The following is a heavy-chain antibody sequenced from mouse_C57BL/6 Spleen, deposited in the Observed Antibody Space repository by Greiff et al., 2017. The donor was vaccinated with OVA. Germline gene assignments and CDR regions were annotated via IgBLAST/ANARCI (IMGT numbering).Heavy chain of an antibody. V-gene: IGHV5S21*01. D-gene: IGHD1-1*02. CDR3: ARVDCYGVYYYAMDY. CDR1: GFTFSSYA. J-gene: IGHJ4*01. CDR2: IISGGDYI. Sequence: EVMLVESGAGLVKPGGSLKLSCAASGFTFSSYAMSWVRQTPENRLEWVAYIISGGDYIYYADTVKGRSTISRDTACHPLYLQISSLKSEDTAMDYCARVDCYGVYYYAMDYWGKGTSVTVSS.